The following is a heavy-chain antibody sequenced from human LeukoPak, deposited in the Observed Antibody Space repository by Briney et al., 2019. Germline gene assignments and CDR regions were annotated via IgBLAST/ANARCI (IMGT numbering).Heavy chain of an antibody. V-gene: IGHV4-39*07. J-gene: IGHJ5*02. Sequence: SETLSLTCTVSGGSISSYYWGWIRQPPGKGLEWIGSIYYSGSTYYNPSLKSRVTISVDTSKNQFSLKLSSVTAADTAVYYCARSILLWFGELTNWFDPWGQGTLVTVSS. D-gene: IGHD3-10*01. CDR3: ARSILLWFGELTNWFDP. CDR1: GGSISSYY. CDR2: IYYSGST.